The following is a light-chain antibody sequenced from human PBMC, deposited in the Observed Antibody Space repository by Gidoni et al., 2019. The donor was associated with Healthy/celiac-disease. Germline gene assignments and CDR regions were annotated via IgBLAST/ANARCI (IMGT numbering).Light chain of an antibody. CDR2: WAS. Sequence: DIVMTQSTDSLAVSLGERATINCKSSQSVLYSSNNKNYLAWYQQKPGQPPKLLIYWASTRESGVPDRFSGSGSGTDFTLTISSLQAEDVAVYYCQQYYSTPPLYTFGQGTKLEIK. V-gene: IGKV4-1*01. J-gene: IGKJ2*01. CDR1: QSVLYSSNNKNY. CDR3: QQYYSTPPLYT.